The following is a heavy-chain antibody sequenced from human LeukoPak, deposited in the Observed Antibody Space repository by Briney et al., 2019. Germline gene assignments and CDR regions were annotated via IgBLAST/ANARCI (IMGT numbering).Heavy chain of an antibody. CDR3: AKDPLELIADTHTYGMDV. CDR1: GFPFSSYG. CDR2: MSYDGSNE. Sequence: PGGSLRLSCEASGFPFSSYGMHWVRQVPGKGLEWVAVMSYDGSNENYADPVKGRFTISRDNSKNTLYPLMNSLRVEDTAVYYCAKDPLELIADTHTYGMDVWGQGTTVTVSS. V-gene: IGHV3-30*18. D-gene: IGHD1-7*01. J-gene: IGHJ6*02.